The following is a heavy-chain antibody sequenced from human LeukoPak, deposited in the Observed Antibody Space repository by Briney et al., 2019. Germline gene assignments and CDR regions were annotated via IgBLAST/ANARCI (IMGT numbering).Heavy chain of an antibody. V-gene: IGHV3-21*04. CDR3: ARDREGAAGPDY. CDR1: GFTFSSYS. D-gene: IGHD1-26*01. J-gene: IGHJ4*02. Sequence: GGSLRLSCAASGFTFSSYSMNWVRQAPGKGLEWVSSISSSSSYIYYADSVKGRFTISRDNAKNSLYLQMNSLRAEDTAVYYCARDREGAAGPDYWGQGTLVTVSS. CDR2: ISSSSSYI.